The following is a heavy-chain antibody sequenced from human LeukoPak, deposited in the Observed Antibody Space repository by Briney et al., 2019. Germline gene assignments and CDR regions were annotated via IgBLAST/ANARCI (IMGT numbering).Heavy chain of an antibody. V-gene: IGHV3-11*04. CDR3: ARGRGTSSMHPRSSRLDY. J-gene: IGHJ4*02. D-gene: IGHD3-16*01. CDR1: GIAFSEYF. CDR2: ISGSGSYI. Sequence: GGSLRLSCAASGIAFSEYFMTWIRQAPGKGPEWLSHISGSGSYIYYADSVKGRFTISRDNAKNTLSLQMNSLRAEDTAVYYCARGRGTSSMHPRSSRLDYWGQGTLVTVSS.